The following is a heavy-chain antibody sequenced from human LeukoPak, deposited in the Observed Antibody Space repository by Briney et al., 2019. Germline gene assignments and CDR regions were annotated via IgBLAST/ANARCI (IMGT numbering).Heavy chain of an antibody. D-gene: IGHD2-2*01. CDR2: IYPGESQI. J-gene: IGHJ4*02. V-gene: IGHV5-51*01. Sequence: GESLKMSCKASGYSFTTYSIGWVRQLPGKGLEWVGFIYPGESQIRYSPSFQGQVTISADKSISTAYLQWSSLKASDTAMYYCARHFSVDSTSSHFDYWGQGTWVTVSS. CDR3: ARHFSVDSTSSHFDY. CDR1: GYSFTTYS.